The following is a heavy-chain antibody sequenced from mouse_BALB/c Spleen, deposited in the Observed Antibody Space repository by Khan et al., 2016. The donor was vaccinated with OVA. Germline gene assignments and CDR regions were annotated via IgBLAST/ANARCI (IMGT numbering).Heavy chain of an antibody. CDR1: GYTFTTYW. V-gene: IGHV1-7*01. Sequence: QVQLQESGAELAKPGASVKMSCKASGYTFTTYWRHWVKQRPGQGLEWMGYINPTSGFTDYNQKFKDKATLTADKSSSTAYMQLTSLTSDDSAVYYCTRDRINYWGQGTTLTVSS. CDR2: INPTSGFT. CDR3: TRDRINY. J-gene: IGHJ2*01.